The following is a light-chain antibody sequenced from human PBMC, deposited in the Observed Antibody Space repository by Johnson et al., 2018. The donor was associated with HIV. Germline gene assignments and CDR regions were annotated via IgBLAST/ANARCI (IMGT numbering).Light chain of an antibody. CDR1: SSNIGNNY. CDR2: DNN. Sequence: QSVLTQPPSVSAAPGQKVTISCSGSSSNIGNNYVSWYQQLPGTAPKLLIYDNNKRPSGIPDRFSGSKSGTSATLGITGLQTGDEADYYCGTWDSSLRGGVFGIGTKVTVL. CDR3: GTWDSSLRGGV. V-gene: IGLV1-51*01. J-gene: IGLJ1*01.